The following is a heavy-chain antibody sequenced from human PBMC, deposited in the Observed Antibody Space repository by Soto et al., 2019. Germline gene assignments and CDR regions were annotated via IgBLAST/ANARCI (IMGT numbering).Heavy chain of an antibody. CDR3: ARVHGIVVAGSTFDY. CDR2: IYHGGTT. V-gene: IGHV4-38-2*02. CDR1: GYCMSSGSY. J-gene: IGHJ4*01. D-gene: IGHD6-19*01. Sequence: SEILYLTCNVSGYCMSSGSYVGWIRQPPGKGPEWIASIYHGGTTFYNPSLTSRITISVDTSNNQLSLKLTSVTAADAAVYYCARVHGIVVAGSTFDYWGHGTLVTVSS.